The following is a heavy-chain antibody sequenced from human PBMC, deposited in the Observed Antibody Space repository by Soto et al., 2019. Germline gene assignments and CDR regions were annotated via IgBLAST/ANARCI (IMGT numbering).Heavy chain of an antibody. Sequence: GGSLRLSCAASGFTFSSYSMNWVRQAPGKGLEWVSYISSSSSTIYYADSVKGRFTISRDNAKNSLYLQMNSLRDEDTAVYYCATSTPYYDILTGYYGPVQDYWGQGTLVTVSS. CDR2: ISSSSSTI. D-gene: IGHD3-9*01. V-gene: IGHV3-48*02. J-gene: IGHJ4*02. CDR3: ATSTPYYDILTGYYGPVQDY. CDR1: GFTFSSYS.